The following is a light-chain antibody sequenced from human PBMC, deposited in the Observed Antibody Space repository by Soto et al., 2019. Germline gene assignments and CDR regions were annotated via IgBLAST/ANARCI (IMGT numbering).Light chain of an antibody. CDR2: DVT. CDR3: CSYAGNYFWV. J-gene: IGLJ3*02. Sequence: QSALTQPRSVSGSPGQPVTISCTGTSSDFGDYNYVSWYQQHPGKAPKLMIYDVTKRPSGVTDRFSGSKSGNTASLTISGLQAEDEADYFCCSYAGNYFWVFGGGTKLTVL. CDR1: SSDFGDYNY. V-gene: IGLV2-11*01.